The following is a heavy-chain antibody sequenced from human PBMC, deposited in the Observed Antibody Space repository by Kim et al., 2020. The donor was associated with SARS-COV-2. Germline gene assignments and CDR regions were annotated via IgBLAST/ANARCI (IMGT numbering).Heavy chain of an antibody. Sequence: KGRFTISRDNAKNSLYLQMNSLRAEDTAVYYCARDLRYYYDSSGAYYFDYWGQGTLVTVSS. CDR3: ARDLRYYYDSSGAYYFDY. J-gene: IGHJ4*02. V-gene: IGHV3-11*06. D-gene: IGHD3-22*01.